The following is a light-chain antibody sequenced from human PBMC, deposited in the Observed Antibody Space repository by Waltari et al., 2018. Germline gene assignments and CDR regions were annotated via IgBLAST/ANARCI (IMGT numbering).Light chain of an antibody. Sequence: DIVMTQSPDSLAVSLGERAPINCKSSQSVLYSSNNKNYLAWYQQKPGQPPKLLIYWASTRESGVPDRFSGSGSGTDFTLTISSLQPEDFATYYCQQSYSTPLTFGGGTKVEIK. V-gene: IGKV4-1*01. J-gene: IGKJ4*01. CDR3: QQSYSTPLT. CDR1: QSVLYSSNNKNY. CDR2: WAS.